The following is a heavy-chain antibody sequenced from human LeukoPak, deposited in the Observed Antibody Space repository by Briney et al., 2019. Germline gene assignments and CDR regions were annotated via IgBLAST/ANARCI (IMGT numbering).Heavy chain of an antibody. CDR3: AREEGYDSSGFDY. J-gene: IGHJ4*02. Sequence: SVKVSCKASGGTFSSYPVSWVRQAPGQGLEWMGGIIPIFDTPTYAQKFQGRVTIAAVESTSTAYMELSSLRSEDTAVYYCAREEGYDSSGFDYWGQGTLVTVSS. CDR1: GGTFSSYP. V-gene: IGHV1-69*13. CDR2: IIPIFDTP. D-gene: IGHD3-22*01.